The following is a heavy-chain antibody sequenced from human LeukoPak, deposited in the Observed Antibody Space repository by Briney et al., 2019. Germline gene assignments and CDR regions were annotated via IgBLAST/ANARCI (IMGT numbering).Heavy chain of an antibody. CDR3: VRGTGY. CDR2: ISSNGDNT. V-gene: IGHV3-64D*06. Sequence: GLEYVSAISSNGDNTYYADSVKGRFTISRDNSKNTLYLQMSSLRADDTAVYYCVRGTGYWGQGTLVTVSS. J-gene: IGHJ4*02.